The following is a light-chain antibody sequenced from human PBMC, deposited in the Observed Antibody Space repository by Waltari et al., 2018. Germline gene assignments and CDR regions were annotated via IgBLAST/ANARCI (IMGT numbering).Light chain of an antibody. CDR3: QSYDRSHVV. CDR2: GNN. V-gene: IGLV1-40*01. Sequence: QAVLTQPPSVSGAPGQRVTISCTGSSSNIGAGYDVHWYQQFSGTAPKLRIYGNNNRPSGVPDRFSGSKSGTSASLAITGLQAEDEADYYCQSYDRSHVVFGGGTKLTVL. J-gene: IGLJ2*01. CDR1: SSNIGAGYD.